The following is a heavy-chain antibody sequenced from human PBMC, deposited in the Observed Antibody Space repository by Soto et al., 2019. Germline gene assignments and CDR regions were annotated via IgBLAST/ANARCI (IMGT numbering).Heavy chain of an antibody. CDR1: GFTFSGYG. CDR2: ISYDGSNK. V-gene: IGHV3-30*03. D-gene: IGHD3-3*01. CDR3: ATWIFGVVKGNWFDP. J-gene: IGHJ5*02. Sequence: GGSLRLSCAASGFTFSGYGMHWVRQAPGKGLEWVAVISYDGSNKYYADSVKGRFTISRDNSKNTLYLQMNSLRAEDTAVYYCATWIFGVVKGNWFDPWGQGTLVTVSS.